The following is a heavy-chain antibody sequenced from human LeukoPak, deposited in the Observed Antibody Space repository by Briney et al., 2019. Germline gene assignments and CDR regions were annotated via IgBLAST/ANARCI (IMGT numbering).Heavy chain of an antibody. J-gene: IGHJ4*02. CDR1: GFSFSAYT. CDR3: TRRYGGHSGWAGYHDS. Sequence: GGSLRLSCVASGFSFSAYTMHWVRQAPGKELEYVSAIRSDGSSTFYPSSVRGRFTISRDNSKSTLYLQMGSLRAEDTAVYYCTRRYGGHSGWAGYHDSWGQGTLVTVSS. CDR2: IRSDGSST. D-gene: IGHD6-19*01. V-gene: IGHV3-64*01.